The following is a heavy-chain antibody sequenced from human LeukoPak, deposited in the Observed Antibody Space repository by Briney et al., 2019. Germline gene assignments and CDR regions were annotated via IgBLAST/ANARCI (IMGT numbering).Heavy chain of an antibody. D-gene: IGHD5-24*01. V-gene: IGHV4-39*01. CDR1: GGSISSSSYY. CDR2: IYYSGST. CDR3: ARRHRRDGYERFDY. J-gene: IGHJ4*02. Sequence: SETLSLTCTVSGGSISSSSYYWGWIRQPPGKGLEWIGSIYYSGSTYYTQSLKSRATISVDTSKNQFSLKLSSVTAADTAVYYCARRHRRDGYERFDYWGQGTLVTVSS.